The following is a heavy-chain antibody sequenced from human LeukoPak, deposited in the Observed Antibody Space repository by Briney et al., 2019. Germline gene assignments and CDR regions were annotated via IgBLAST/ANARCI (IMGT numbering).Heavy chain of an antibody. CDR1: GFTFSSYS. CDR3: ARGDDSSTFFHWYLDL. V-gene: IGHV3-48*01. J-gene: IGHJ2*01. Sequence: GGSLRLSCAASGFTFSSYSMNWVRQAPGKGLEWVSYISTSSSTIYYADSVKGRFTISRDNAQNSLYLEMNSLRPEDTAMYYCARGDDSSTFFHWYLDLWGRATLVTVSS. D-gene: IGHD3-22*01. CDR2: ISTSSSTI.